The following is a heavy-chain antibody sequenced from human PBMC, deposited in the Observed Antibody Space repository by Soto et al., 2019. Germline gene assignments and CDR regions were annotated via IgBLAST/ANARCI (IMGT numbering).Heavy chain of an antibody. J-gene: IGHJ4*02. D-gene: IGHD3-16*02. CDR2: ISGSGGST. V-gene: IGHV3-23*01. Sequence: EVQLLESGGGLVQPGGSLRLSCAASGFTFSSYAMSWVRQAPGKGLEWVSAISGSGGSTYYADSVKGRFTISRDISKNTLYLQMNSLRAEDTAVYYCAKAQHDYVWGSYRSLDYWGQGTLVTVSS. CDR1: GFTFSSYA. CDR3: AKAQHDYVWGSYRSLDY.